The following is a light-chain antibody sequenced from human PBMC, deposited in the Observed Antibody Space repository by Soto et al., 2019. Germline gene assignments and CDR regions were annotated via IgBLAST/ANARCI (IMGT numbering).Light chain of an antibody. J-gene: IGKJ3*01. V-gene: IGKV3-15*01. CDR1: QSVSSN. CDR2: GAS. CDR3: QQYNNWPFT. Sequence: EIVMTQSPATLSVAAGERATLSCRASQSVSSNLAWYQQKPGQAPRLLIYGASTRATGIPARFSGSGSGTEFTLTISSLQSEDFAVNYCQQYNNWPFTFGPGTKVDIK.